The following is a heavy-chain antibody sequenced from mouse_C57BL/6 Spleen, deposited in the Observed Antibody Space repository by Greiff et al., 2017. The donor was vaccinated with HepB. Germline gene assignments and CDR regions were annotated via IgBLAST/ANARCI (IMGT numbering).Heavy chain of an antibody. V-gene: IGHV5-12*01. CDR1: GFTFSDYY. J-gene: IGHJ2*01. CDR3: ARGGIYYGFYFDY. Sequence: EVMLVESGGGLVQPGGSLKLSCAASGFTFSDYYMYWVRQTPEKRLEWVAYISNGGGSTYYPDTVKGRFTISRDNTKNTLYLQMSRLKSEDTAMYYCARGGIYYGFYFDYWGQGTTLTVSS. CDR2: ISNGGGST. D-gene: IGHD2-1*01.